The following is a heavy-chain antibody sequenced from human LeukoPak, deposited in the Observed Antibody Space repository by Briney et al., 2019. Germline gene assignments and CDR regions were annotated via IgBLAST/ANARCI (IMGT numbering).Heavy chain of an antibody. Sequence: GGSLRLSCAASGFTVSAKYMSWVREGPGKGVDWISSIYSDGGTNYADSVKGRFTISRDNSKNTLYLLMNRLRPEDTAVYYCARDGGFGGPGGDNWFDSWGQGALVTVSS. CDR3: ARDGGFGGPGGDNWFDS. J-gene: IGHJ5*01. V-gene: IGHV3-66*01. D-gene: IGHD3-16*01. CDR2: IYSDGGT. CDR1: GFTVSAKY.